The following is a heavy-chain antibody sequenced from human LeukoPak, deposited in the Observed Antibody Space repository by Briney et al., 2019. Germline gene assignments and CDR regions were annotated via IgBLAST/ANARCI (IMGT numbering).Heavy chain of an antibody. J-gene: IGHJ4*02. Sequence: ASVTVSCTASGYTFTSYGISWVRQAPGQGLEWMGWISAYNGNTNYAQKLQGRVTMTTDTSTSTAYMELRSLRSDDTAVYYCARGYCSSTSCYTDFDYWGQGTLVTVSS. V-gene: IGHV1-18*01. CDR1: GYTFTSYG. D-gene: IGHD2-2*02. CDR2: ISAYNGNT. CDR3: ARGYCSSTSCYTDFDY.